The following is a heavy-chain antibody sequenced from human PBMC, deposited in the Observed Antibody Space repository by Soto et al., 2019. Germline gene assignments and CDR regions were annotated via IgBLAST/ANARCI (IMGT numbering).Heavy chain of an antibody. J-gene: IGHJ5*02. Sequence: QVQLVQSGAEVKTPGASVKVSCKASGYSFTTYDINWVRQAPGQGLEWMGWMNPHSGDTGYAQKFQGRVTMTRSTSISTAFMELSSLRYDDTAVYYCTIREMDILTGYWFDPWGQGTLVTVSS. V-gene: IGHV1-8*01. CDR2: MNPHSGDT. CDR1: GYSFTTYD. CDR3: TIREMDILTGYWFDP. D-gene: IGHD3-9*01.